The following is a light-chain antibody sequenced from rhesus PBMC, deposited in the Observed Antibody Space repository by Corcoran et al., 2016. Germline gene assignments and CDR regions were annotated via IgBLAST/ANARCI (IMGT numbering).Light chain of an antibody. J-gene: IGKJ4*01. CDR2: AAS. Sequence: DIQMTQSPSSLSASVGDRVTITCRASQGLSIYLNWYQQKQGKAPKRPIYAASSLESGVPSRFIGKGARTDCTLAISSLQAGEFATYYCLQYNNDPLTFGGGTKVEIK. CDR3: LQYNNDPLT. CDR1: QGLSIY. V-gene: IGKV1-43*02.